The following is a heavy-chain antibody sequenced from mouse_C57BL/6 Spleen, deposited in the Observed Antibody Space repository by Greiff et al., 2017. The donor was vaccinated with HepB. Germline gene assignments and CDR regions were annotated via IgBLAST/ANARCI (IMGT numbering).Heavy chain of an antibody. CDR1: GYSFTGYY. V-gene: IGHV1-42*01. Sequence: EVQLQQSGPELVKPGASVKISCKASGYSFTGYYMNWVKQSPEKSLEWIGEINPSTGGTTYNQKFKAKATLTVDKSSSTAYMQLKSLTSEDSAVYYCARRTVVAYYFDYWGQGTTLTVSS. CDR2: INPSTGGT. CDR3: ARRTVVAYYFDY. D-gene: IGHD1-1*01. J-gene: IGHJ2*01.